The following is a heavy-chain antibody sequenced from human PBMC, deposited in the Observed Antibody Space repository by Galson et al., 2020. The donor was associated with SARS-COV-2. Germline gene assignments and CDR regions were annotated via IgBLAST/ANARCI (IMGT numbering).Heavy chain of an antibody. V-gene: IGHV3-74*01. CDR1: GFTFSSYW. D-gene: IGHD4-17*01. Sequence: GESLKISCAASGFTFSSYWMHWVRQAPGKGLVWVSRINSDGSNTTYADSVKGRFTISRDDAKNTLYLQMNSLRAEDTAVYYCALARTVTTDYWGQGTLVTVSS. J-gene: IGHJ4*02. CDR3: ALARTVTTDY. CDR2: INSDGSNT.